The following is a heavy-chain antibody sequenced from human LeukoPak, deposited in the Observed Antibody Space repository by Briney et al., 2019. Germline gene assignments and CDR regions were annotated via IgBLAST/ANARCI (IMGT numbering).Heavy chain of an antibody. CDR3: ARNSDYALLGMDV. D-gene: IGHD4-17*01. CDR2: IYYSGST. V-gene: IGHV4-59*01. Sequence: PSETLSLTCTVSGGSISSYYWSWIRQPPGKGLEWIGYIYYSGSTNYNPSLKSRVTISVDTSKNQFSLKLSSVTAADTAVYYCARNSDYALLGMDVWSQGTTVTVSS. J-gene: IGHJ6*02. CDR1: GGSISSYY.